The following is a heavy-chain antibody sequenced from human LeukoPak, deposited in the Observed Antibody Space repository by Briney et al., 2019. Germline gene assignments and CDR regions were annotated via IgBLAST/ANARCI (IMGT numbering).Heavy chain of an antibody. D-gene: IGHD3-3*01. CDR3: GSDFGVVRDYYYYGMDV. CDR2: IIPIFGTA. CDR1: GGTFTSYA. Sequence: SVKVSCKASGGTFTSYAISWVRQAPGQGLEWMGGIIPIFGTANYAQKFQGRVTITADESTSTAYMELSSLRSEDTAVYYCGSDFGVVRDYYYYGMDVWGQGTTVTVSS. J-gene: IGHJ6*02. V-gene: IGHV1-69*13.